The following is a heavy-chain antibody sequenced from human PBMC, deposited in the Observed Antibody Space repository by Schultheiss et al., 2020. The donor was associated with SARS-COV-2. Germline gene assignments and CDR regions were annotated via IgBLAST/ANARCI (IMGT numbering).Heavy chain of an antibody. D-gene: IGHD3-22*01. CDR1: GFTFSENY. CDR3: ARGDYYDSSGYYIDAFDI. Sequence: GGSLRLSCAASGFTFSENYMDWVRQAPGKGLEWVSGISGSGGATYYADSVTGRFIISRDDSKNTLYLQMNSLRAEDTAVYYCARGDYYDSSGYYIDAFDIWGQGTMVTVSS. J-gene: IGHJ3*02. CDR2: ISGSGGAT. V-gene: IGHV3-23*01.